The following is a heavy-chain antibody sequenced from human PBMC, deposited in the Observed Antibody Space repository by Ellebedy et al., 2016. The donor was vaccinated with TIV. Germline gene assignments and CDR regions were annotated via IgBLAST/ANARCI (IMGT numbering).Heavy chain of an antibody. CDR3: TRGFYEKFDP. CDR1: GYTFTKYG. CDR2: LSGYNGDT. Sequence: ASVKVSCKASGYTFTKYGISWVRQAPGQGLEWMGWLSGYNGDTNYAQKFQGRVTMTIDTSTSTVYMELRSLSFDETAVYYCTRGFYEKFDPWGQGTLVTVS. J-gene: IGHJ5*02. D-gene: IGHD5/OR15-5a*01. V-gene: IGHV1-18*04.